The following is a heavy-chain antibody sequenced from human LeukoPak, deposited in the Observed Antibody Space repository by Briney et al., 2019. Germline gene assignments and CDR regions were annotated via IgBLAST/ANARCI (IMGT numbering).Heavy chain of an antibody. J-gene: IGHJ4*02. CDR2: IYPGDSDT. V-gene: IGHV5-51*01. CDR3: ARTQGSSGWYGPFDY. D-gene: IGHD6-19*01. CDR1: GYSFTSYW. Sequence: GESLKISCKGSGYSFTSYWIGWVRQMPGKGLEWMGIIYPGDSDTRYSPSFQGQVTISADKSISTAYLQWSSLKASDTAMYYCARTQGSSGWYGPFDYWGQGTLVTVSS.